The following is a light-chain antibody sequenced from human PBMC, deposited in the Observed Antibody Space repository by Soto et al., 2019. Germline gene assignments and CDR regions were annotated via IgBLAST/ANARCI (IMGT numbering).Light chain of an antibody. CDR3: QQYNNWPPGM. CDR1: QSVSSN. J-gene: IGKJ1*01. V-gene: IGKV3-15*01. CDR2: GAS. Sequence: EIVMTQSPATLSVSPGERATLSCRASQSVSSNFAWYQQKPGQAPRLLIYGASTSATGIPARFSGNRSGTEFALTISSLQSEDFAVYYCQQYNNWPPGMFGQGTKVEIK.